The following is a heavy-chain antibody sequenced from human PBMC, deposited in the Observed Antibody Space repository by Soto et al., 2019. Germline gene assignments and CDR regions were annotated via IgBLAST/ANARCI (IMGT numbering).Heavy chain of an antibody. CDR1: GFTFSNYW. Sequence: PGGSLRLSCVASGFTFSNYWMHWVRQDPGKGLVWVSRINTDGSSTTYADSVRGRFTVSRDSAKNTMNLEMNTLRVEDTAVYYCAGAVANNNALSLWGQGPMVTVSS. J-gene: IGHJ3*01. CDR2: INTDGSST. V-gene: IGHV3-74*03. D-gene: IGHD1-20*01. CDR3: AGAVANNNALSL.